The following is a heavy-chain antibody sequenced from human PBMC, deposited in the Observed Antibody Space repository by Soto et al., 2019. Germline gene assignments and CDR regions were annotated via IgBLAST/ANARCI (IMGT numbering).Heavy chain of an antibody. CDR3: VRMERNWLDS. J-gene: IGHJ5*01. V-gene: IGHV3-7*04. D-gene: IGHD1-1*01. CDR2: IKQDGSEK. Sequence: LRLSCAASGFTFSNYWMTWVRQAPGKGLEWVANIKQDGSEKYSLDSVKGRFTFSRDNAKKSLYLQMNSLRVEDTAIYYCVRMERNWLDSWGQGTLVTVSS. CDR1: GFTFSNYW.